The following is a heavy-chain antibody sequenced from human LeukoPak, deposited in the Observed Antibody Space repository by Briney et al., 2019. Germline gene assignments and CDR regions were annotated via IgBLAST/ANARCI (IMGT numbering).Heavy chain of an antibody. J-gene: IGHJ3*01. D-gene: IGHD1-26*01. CDR2: IYHSGST. CDR1: GGSIRGYY. CDR3: VTSIDLAGWGGFDV. V-gene: IGHV4-59*12. Sequence: SETLSLTCNVSGGSIRGYYWSWIRQPPGKGLEWIGEIYHSGSTNYNASLKSRVTISVDTSKNQFSLKVNSVTVADTAVYYCVTSIDLAGWGGFDVWGQGRMVTVSS.